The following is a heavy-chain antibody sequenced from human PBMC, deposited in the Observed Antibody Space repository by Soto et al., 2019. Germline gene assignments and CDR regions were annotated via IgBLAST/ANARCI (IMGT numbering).Heavy chain of an antibody. Sequence: EVQLVESGGGLVQPGGSLRLSCAASGFTVSTYWMHWVRQDPGKGLMWVSRISPDGSTTTYADPVRGRFTISRDTAENTHSMNMNSLRVEDTAVYYCAKDRVPYSDYGRYFDLWGRGTLVTVSS. V-gene: IGHV3-74*01. CDR1: GFTVSTYW. J-gene: IGHJ2*01. CDR3: AKDRVPYSDYGRYFDL. D-gene: IGHD4-17*01. CDR2: ISPDGSTT.